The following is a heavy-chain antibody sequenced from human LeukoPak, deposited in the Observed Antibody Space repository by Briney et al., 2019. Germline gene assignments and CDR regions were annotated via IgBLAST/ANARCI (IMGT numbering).Heavy chain of an antibody. CDR2: INPNSGGT. Sequence: ASVKVSCKASGYTFTGYYMHWVRQAPGQGLEWMGWINPNSGGTNYAQKFQGRVTMTRDTSISTAYMELSRLRSDDTAVYYCARDLGYYYGSGSFDYRGQGTLVTVSS. CDR1: GYTFTGYY. D-gene: IGHD3-10*01. CDR3: ARDLGYYYGSGSFDY. J-gene: IGHJ4*02. V-gene: IGHV1-2*02.